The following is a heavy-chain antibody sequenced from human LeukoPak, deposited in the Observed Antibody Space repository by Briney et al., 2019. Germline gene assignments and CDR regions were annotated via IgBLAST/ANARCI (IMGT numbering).Heavy chain of an antibody. Sequence: GGSLRLSCAASGFTFSSYWMTWVRQAPGKGLERVANIKQNGSEKYYVDSVKGRFTISRDNAKRSLYLQMNSLRAEDTAVYYCARDKSVGATPLDYWGQGTLVTVSS. CDR2: IKQNGSEK. J-gene: IGHJ4*02. D-gene: IGHD1-26*01. CDR1: GFTFSSYW. V-gene: IGHV3-7*05. CDR3: ARDKSVGATPLDY.